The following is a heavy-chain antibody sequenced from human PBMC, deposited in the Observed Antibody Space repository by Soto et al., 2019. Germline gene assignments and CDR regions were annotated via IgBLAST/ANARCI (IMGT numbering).Heavy chain of an antibody. CDR1: GFTFSNCA. CDR2: ISGPGRST. J-gene: IGHJ4*02. Sequence: ESGGGLVQPGGSLRLSCEASGFTFSNCAMSWVRQAPGKGLEWASGISGPGRSTFYADSVNDRFTISRDNSKNNVYLQMNSLRDEDTAVYYCAKGNTSGWYFFDYWGQGTLVTVSS. CDR3: AKGNTSGWYFFDY. D-gene: IGHD6-19*01. V-gene: IGHV3-23*01.